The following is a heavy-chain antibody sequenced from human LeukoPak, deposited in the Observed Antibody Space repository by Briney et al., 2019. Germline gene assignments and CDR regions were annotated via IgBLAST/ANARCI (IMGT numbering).Heavy chain of an antibody. Sequence: GGSLRLSCAASGYSVRDFWMAWVRQAPGKGLEWVAHIKEDRTADYYVDSVKGRFSISKDDGKNSLHLQMNSLRVEDTAVYYCVRGGWELDYWGQGTLVTVSS. CDR2: IKEDRTAD. D-gene: IGHD1-1*01. V-gene: IGHV3-7*01. J-gene: IGHJ4*02. CDR3: VRGGWELDY. CDR1: GYSVRDFW.